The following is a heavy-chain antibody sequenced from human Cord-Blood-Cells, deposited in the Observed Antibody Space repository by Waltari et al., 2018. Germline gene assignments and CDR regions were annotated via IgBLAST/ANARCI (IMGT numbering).Heavy chain of an antibody. D-gene: IGHD6-13*01. V-gene: IGHV4-34*01. CDR2: INHSGST. CDR1: GGSFSGYY. CDR3: ATFQYSSSWYYFDY. Sequence: QVQLQQWGAGLLKPSETLSLTCAVYGGSFSGYYWSWIRQPPGNGLEWIGEINHSGSTNYNPSLRSGVTISVDTSKNQFSLKLSSVTAADTAVYYCATFQYSSSWYYFDYWGQGTLVTVSS. J-gene: IGHJ4*02.